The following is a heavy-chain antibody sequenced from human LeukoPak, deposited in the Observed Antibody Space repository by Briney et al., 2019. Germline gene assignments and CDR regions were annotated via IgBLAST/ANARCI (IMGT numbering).Heavy chain of an antibody. CDR2: ISSSSSYI. Sequence: PGGSLRLSCAASGFTLSSYAMNWVRQAPGKGLEWVSSISSSSSYIYYADSVKGRFTISRDNAKNSLYLQMNSLRAEDTAVYYCATYGSGRRPFDYWGQGTLVTVSS. CDR3: ATYGSGRRPFDY. J-gene: IGHJ4*02. V-gene: IGHV3-21*01. CDR1: GFTLSSYA. D-gene: IGHD3-10*01.